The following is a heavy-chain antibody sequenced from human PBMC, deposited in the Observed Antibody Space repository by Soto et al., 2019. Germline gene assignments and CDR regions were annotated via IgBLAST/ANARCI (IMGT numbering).Heavy chain of an antibody. CDR3: TRGARYSSGWYSYFDF. V-gene: IGHV3-49*04. CDR1: GFTFGDYA. Sequence: GGSLRLSCTASGFTFGDYAMSWVRQAPGKGLEWVGFIRSKAYGGTAEYAASVKGRFTISRDDSKSIAYLQMNSLKTEDTAVYYCTRGARYSSGWYSYFDFWGQGTLVTVSS. D-gene: IGHD6-19*01. J-gene: IGHJ4*02. CDR2: IRSKAYGGTA.